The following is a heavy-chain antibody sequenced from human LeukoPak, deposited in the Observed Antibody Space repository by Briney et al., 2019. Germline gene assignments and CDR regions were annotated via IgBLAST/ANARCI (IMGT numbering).Heavy chain of an antibody. J-gene: IGHJ1*01. CDR3: ARGSGGAAAGTGY. CDR2: MNPNSGNT. Sequence: ASVKVSCKDARYTFPSYDTNWVRQATGQGLEWMGWMNPNSGNTGYAQKFQGRVTITRNTSISTAYMELSSLRSEDTAVYYRARGSGGAAAGTGYLGQGTLVTVSS. D-gene: IGHD6-13*01. V-gene: IGHV1-8*03. CDR1: RYTFPSYD.